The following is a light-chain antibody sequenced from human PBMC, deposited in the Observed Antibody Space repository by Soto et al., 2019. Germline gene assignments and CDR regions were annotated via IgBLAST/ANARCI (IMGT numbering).Light chain of an antibody. CDR3: QHRSNWPLYT. V-gene: IGKV3-11*01. CDR2: DAS. CDR1: QSVSSY. Sequence: EIVLTQSPATLSLSPGERATLSCRASQSVSSYLAWYQQKPGQAPRLLIYDASNRATGIPARFSGSGSGTDFTLTISSLEPEDCAVYYCQHRSNWPLYTFGQGTYLEIK. J-gene: IGKJ2*01.